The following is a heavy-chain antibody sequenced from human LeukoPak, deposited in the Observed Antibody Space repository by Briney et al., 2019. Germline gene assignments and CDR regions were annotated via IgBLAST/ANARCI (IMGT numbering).Heavy chain of an antibody. D-gene: IGHD5-18*01. CDR2: IYSSGST. Sequence: SETLSLTCTVSGGSINSYYWSWIRQPPGKGLKWIGYIYSSGSTNYNPSLKSRVTISVDTSKNQFSLKLSSVTAADTAVYYCARGYSYYFDYWGQGTLVTVSS. CDR3: ARGYSYYFDY. CDR1: GGSINSYY. J-gene: IGHJ4*02. V-gene: IGHV4-59*01.